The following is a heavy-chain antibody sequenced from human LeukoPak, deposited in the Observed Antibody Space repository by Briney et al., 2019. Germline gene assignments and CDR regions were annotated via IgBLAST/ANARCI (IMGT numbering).Heavy chain of an antibody. CDR1: GFTFSIYQ. CDR2: ISSGSGSSI. V-gene: IGHV3-48*03. D-gene: IGHD4-17*01. J-gene: IGHJ4*02. CDR3: AREDDNGDLIDC. Sequence: GGSLRLTCAASGFTFSIYQMNWVRQAPGKGLEWVSYISSGSGSSIHYADSLKGRFTISRDNSKNSLYLQMNSLRAEDTALYYCAREDDNGDLIDCWGQGTLVTVSS.